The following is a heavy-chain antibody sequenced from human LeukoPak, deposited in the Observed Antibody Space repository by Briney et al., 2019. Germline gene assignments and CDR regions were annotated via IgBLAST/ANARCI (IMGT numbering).Heavy chain of an antibody. Sequence: GRSLRLSCAASGFTFSSYGMHWVRQAPGKGLEWVAVISYDGSNKYYAESVKGRFTISRDNSKNTLYLQMNSLRAEDTAVYYCAKDLDAGVVGPSDYWGQGTLVTVSA. J-gene: IGHJ4*02. CDR2: ISYDGSNK. V-gene: IGHV3-30*18. D-gene: IGHD1-26*01. CDR3: AKDLDAGVVGPSDY. CDR1: GFTFSSYG.